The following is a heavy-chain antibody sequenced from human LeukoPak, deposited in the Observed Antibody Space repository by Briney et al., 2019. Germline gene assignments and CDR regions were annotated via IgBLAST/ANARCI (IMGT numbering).Heavy chain of an antibody. CDR1: GFTFSSYS. V-gene: IGHV3-21*01. Sequence: PGGSLRLSCAASGFTFSSYSMNWVRQAPGKGLEWVSSISSSSSYIYYADSVKGRFTISRDNAKNSLYLQMNSLRAEDTAVYYCARGVLSGSAVAGTIVDAFDIWGQGTMVTVSS. CDR3: ARGVLSGSAVAGTIVDAFDI. D-gene: IGHD6-19*01. J-gene: IGHJ3*02. CDR2: ISSSSSYI.